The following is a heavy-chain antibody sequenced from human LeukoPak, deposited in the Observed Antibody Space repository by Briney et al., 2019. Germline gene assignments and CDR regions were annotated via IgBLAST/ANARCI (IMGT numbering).Heavy chain of an antibody. V-gene: IGHV4-34*01. Sequence: SETLSLTCAVYGGSFSRYYWSWIRQPPGKGLEWIGEINHSGSTNYNPSLKSRVTISVDTSKNQFSLKLSSVTASDTAVYYCARLYSPRAFDIWGQGTMVTVSS. CDR3: ARLYSPRAFDI. CDR1: GGSFSRYY. J-gene: IGHJ3*02. CDR2: INHSGST. D-gene: IGHD3-16*02.